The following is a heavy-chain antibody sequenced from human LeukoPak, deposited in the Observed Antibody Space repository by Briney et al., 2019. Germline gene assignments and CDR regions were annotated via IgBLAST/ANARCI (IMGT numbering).Heavy chain of an antibody. CDR1: GGSISSYY. V-gene: IGHV4-59*01. J-gene: IGHJ6*03. D-gene: IGHD3-3*01. CDR2: IYYSGST. Sequence: PSETLSLTCTVSGGSISSYYWSWIRQPPGKGLEGIGYIYYSGSTNYNPSLKSRVTISVDTSKNQFSLKLSSVTAADTAVYYCARVLPNLEWLPHYYMDVWGKGTTVTVSS. CDR3: ARVLPNLEWLPHYYMDV.